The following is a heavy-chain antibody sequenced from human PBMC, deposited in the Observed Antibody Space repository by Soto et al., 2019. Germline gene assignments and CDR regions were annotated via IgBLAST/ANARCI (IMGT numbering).Heavy chain of an antibody. D-gene: IGHD2-15*01. CDR1: GFTSSSYA. CDR3: ARLDCSGGSCYPLYYYYGMDV. Sequence: QVQLVESGGGVVQPGRSLRLSCAASGFTSSSYAMHWVRQAPGKGLEWVAVISYDGSNKYYADSVKGRFTISRDNSKNTLYLQMNSLRAEDTAVYYCARLDCSGGSCYPLYYYYGMDVWGQGTTVTVSS. V-gene: IGHV3-30-3*01. CDR2: ISYDGSNK. J-gene: IGHJ6*02.